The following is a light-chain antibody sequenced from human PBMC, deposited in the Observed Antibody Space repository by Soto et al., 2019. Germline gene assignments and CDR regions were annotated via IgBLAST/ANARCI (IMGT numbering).Light chain of an antibody. CDR2: EVS. J-gene: IGLJ1*01. V-gene: IGLV2-14*01. CDR3: SSYTSISTLYV. Sequence: QSVLTQPASVSGSPGQSITISCTGTNSDVGGYNYVAWYQQHPGKAPELMIYEVSHRPSWVSNRFSGSKSDNTASLTMSVLQAEDEADYYFSSYTSISTLYVFGTGTKLTVL. CDR1: NSDVGGYNY.